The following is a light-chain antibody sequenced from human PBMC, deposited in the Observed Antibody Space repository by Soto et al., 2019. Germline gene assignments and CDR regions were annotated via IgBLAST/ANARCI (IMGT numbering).Light chain of an antibody. CDR3: QQYNSYSPT. CDR2: KAP. CDR1: QSISVW. J-gene: IGKJ1*01. V-gene: IGKV1-5*03. Sequence: DIQMTQSPSTLSASVGDRVTITCRASQSISVWLAWYQQKAGKAPNLLIYKAPRLESGVPSRFSGSGSVTEFTLTISGLQPGDSATYYCQQYNSYSPTFGQGTKVDI.